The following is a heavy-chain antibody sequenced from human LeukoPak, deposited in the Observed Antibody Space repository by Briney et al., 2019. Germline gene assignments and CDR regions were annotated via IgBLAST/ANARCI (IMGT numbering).Heavy chain of an antibody. D-gene: IGHD3-3*01. Sequence: AETLSLTCSVSGGSISRSSYYWTWIRQSPGRGLEWIGNTYYSGSTLYNPSLKSRVTISVDTSKNQFSLRLTSVTAADTAVYYCARPRGDLWSGYDYWGQGVLVTVSP. V-gene: IGHV4-39*01. J-gene: IGHJ4*02. CDR1: GGSISRSSYY. CDR2: TYYSGST. CDR3: ARPRGDLWSGYDY.